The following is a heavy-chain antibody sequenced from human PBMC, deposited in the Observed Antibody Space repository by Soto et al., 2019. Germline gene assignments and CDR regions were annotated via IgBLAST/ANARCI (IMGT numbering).Heavy chain of an antibody. CDR2: INSDGSST. CDR3: ARDQTLEGTIDY. Sequence: GESLKISCAASGFTFSSYWMHWVRQAPGKGLVWVSRINSDGSSTSYADSVKGRFTISRDNAKNTLYLQMNSLRAEDTAVYYCARDQTLEGTIDYWGQGTLVTVSS. J-gene: IGHJ4*02. CDR1: GFTFSSYW. D-gene: IGHD3-16*01. V-gene: IGHV3-74*01.